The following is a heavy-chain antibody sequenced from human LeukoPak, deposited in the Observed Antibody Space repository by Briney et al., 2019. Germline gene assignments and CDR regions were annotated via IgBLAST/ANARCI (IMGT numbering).Heavy chain of an antibody. CDR2: ISSSGSTI. V-gene: IGHV3-48*03. Sequence: GGSLRLSCAASGFTFSSYEMNWVRQAPGKGLEWVSYISSSGSTIYYADSVKGRFTISRDNAKNSLYLQMNSLRAEDTAVYYCAKDQRSIAVAGYFDYWGQGTLVTVSS. CDR1: GFTFSSYE. J-gene: IGHJ4*02. D-gene: IGHD6-19*01. CDR3: AKDQRSIAVAGYFDY.